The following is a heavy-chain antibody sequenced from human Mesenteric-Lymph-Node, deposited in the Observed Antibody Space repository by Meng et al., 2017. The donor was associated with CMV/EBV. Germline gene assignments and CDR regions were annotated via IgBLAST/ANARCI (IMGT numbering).Heavy chain of an antibody. CDR1: GYTFTSYA. J-gene: IGHJ6*02. Sequence: ASVKVSCKASGYTFTSYAMHWVRQAPGQRLEWMGWSNAGNGNTKYSQEFQGRVTITRDTSASTAYMELSSLRSEDMAVYYCARDPAIVVVPAATYGMDVWGQGTTVTVSS. D-gene: IGHD2-2*01. V-gene: IGHV1-3*02. CDR3: ARDPAIVVVPAATYGMDV. CDR2: SNAGNGNT.